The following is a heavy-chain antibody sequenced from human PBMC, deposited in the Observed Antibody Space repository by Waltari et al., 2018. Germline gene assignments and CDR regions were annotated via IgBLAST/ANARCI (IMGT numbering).Heavy chain of an antibody. CDR3: ARRNLGYAFDI. V-gene: IGHV1-69*12. Sequence: QVQLVQSGAEVQKPGSSVKVSCTASGGAFGRYAITWVRQAPGHGLEWVGGMIPIYGTPNFAQKFQGRVTFTADESTTTAYMELTSLKSEDTAIYYCARRNLGYAFDIWGQGTLVTVSS. CDR1: GGAFGRYA. CDR2: MIPIYGTP. D-gene: IGHD1-26*01. J-gene: IGHJ3*02.